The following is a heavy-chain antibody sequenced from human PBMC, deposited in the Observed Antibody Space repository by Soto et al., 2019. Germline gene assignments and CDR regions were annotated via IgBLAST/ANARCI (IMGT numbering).Heavy chain of an antibody. CDR2: ISNGGDP. CDR3: TRGGDEFDS. D-gene: IGHD2-21*02. CDR1: GFTVSNTY. Sequence: EVQLVESGGGLVQPGGSLRLSCAASGFTVSNTYMGWVRQAPGKGLEWVSVISNGGDPYYADSVEGRFTISRDPFENTLYLQMSSPRAEDTAVFYCTRGGDEFDSWGQGTLVTVSS. J-gene: IGHJ4*02. V-gene: IGHV3-66*01.